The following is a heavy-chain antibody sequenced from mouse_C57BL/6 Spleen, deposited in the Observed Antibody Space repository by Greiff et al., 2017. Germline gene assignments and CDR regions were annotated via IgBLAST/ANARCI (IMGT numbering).Heavy chain of an antibody. CDR2: ISSGGSYT. CDR3: ARPDYSNSYYYAMDY. D-gene: IGHD2-5*01. V-gene: IGHV5-6*01. CDR1: GFTFSSYG. J-gene: IGHJ4*01. Sequence: DVQLVESGGDLVKPGGSLKLSCAASGFTFSSYGMSWVRQTPDKRLEWVATISSGGSYTYYPDSVKGRFTISRDNAKNTLYLQMSSLKSEDTAMYYCARPDYSNSYYYAMDYWGQGTSVTVSS.